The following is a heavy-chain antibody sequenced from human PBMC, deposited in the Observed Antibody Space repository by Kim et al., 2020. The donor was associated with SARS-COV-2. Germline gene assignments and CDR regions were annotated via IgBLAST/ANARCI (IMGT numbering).Heavy chain of an antibody. D-gene: IGHD6-13*01. J-gene: IGHJ4*02. CDR2: ISGSGGST. CDR1: GFTFSSYA. V-gene: IGHV3-23*01. CDR3: AKLLSWQTRVLDY. Sequence: GGSLRLSCAASGFTFSSYAMSWVREAPGKGLEWVSAISGSGGSTYYADSVKGRFTISRDNSKNTLYLQMNSLRAEDTAVYYCAKLLSWQTRVLDYWGQGTLVTVSS.